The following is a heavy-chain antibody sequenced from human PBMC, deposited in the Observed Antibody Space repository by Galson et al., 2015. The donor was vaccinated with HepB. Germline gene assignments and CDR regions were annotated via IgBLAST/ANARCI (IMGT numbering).Heavy chain of an antibody. J-gene: IGHJ3*02. V-gene: IGHV1-18*01. CDR1: GYTFTSYG. D-gene: IGHD3-10*01. CDR2: ISAYNGNT. Sequence: SVKVSCKASGYTFTSYGISWVRQAPGQGLEWMGWISAYNGNTNYAQKLQGRVTMTTDTSTSTAYMELRSLRSDDTAVYYCARDLVLLWFGESHSHPTDAFDIWGQGTMVTVSS. CDR3: ARDLVLLWFGESHSHPTDAFDI.